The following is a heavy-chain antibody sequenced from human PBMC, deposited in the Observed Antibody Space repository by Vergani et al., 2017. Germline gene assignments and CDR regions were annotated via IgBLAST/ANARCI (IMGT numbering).Heavy chain of an antibody. J-gene: IGHJ3*02. D-gene: IGHD3-10*01. V-gene: IGHV4-61*02. Sequence: QLQLQESGPGLVKPSETLSLTCTVSGGSISSSSYYWSWIRQPAGKGLEWIGRIYTSGSTNYNPSLKSRVTMSVDTSKNQFSLKLTSVTAADTAVYYCARDRIALGEDAFDIWGQGTMVTVSS. CDR2: IYTSGST. CDR3: ARDRIALGEDAFDI. CDR1: GGSISSSSYY.